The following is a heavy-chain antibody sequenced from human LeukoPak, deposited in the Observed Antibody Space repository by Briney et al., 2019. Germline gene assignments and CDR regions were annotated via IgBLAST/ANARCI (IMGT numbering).Heavy chain of an antibody. CDR1: GYSFTSYW. D-gene: IGHD6-19*01. CDR2: IYPGDSDT. V-gene: IGHV5-51*01. J-gene: IGHJ3*02. Sequence: GESLKISCKGSGYSFTSYWIGWVRQMPGKGLEWMGIIYPGDSDTRYSPSFQGQVTISADKSISTAYLQWSSLKASDTAMYYCARQVAVAADAFDIWGQGTMVTVSS. CDR3: ARQVAVAADAFDI.